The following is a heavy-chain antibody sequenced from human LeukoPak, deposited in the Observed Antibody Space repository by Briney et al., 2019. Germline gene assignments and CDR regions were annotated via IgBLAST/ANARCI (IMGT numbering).Heavy chain of an antibody. V-gene: IGHV4-39*01. J-gene: IGHJ4*02. D-gene: IGHD3-22*01. CDR1: GGSISSSSYY. Sequence: PSETLSLACTVSGGSISSSSYYWGWIRQPPGKGLEWIGSIYYSGSTYYNPSLPSRVPISVDTSKNQFSPKLSSVTAADTAVYYCARVNYYDSSGFDYWGQGTLVTVSS. CDR3: ARVNYYDSSGFDY. CDR2: IYYSGST.